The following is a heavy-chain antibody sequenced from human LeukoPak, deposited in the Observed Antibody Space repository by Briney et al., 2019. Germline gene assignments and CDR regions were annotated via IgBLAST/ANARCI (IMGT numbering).Heavy chain of an antibody. J-gene: IGHJ1*01. D-gene: IGHD6-13*01. CDR2: INSDGSST. CDR3: ARASSWYVDEVYFQH. V-gene: IGHV3-74*01. CDR1: GFTFSDQY. Sequence: PGRSLRLSCAVSGFTFSDQYMSWIRQAPGKGLVWVSRINSDGSSTSYADSVKGRFTISRDNAKNTLYLQMNSLRAEDTAVYYCARASSWYVDEVYFQHWGQGTLVTVSS.